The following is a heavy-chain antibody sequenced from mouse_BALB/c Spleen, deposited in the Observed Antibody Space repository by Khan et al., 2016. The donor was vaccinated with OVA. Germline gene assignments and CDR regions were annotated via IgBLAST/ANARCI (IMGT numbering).Heavy chain of an antibody. CDR2: IGPGSSNA. Sequence: DVVKPGASVKLSCKASGYTFTSYWINWIKQRPGQGLEWVGHIGPGSSNAYYNEIFKGKAILTVDTSSRIAYIQLSSLSSEDSAVYFCGRSSYYGSGLDARDYWGQGTSGTVSS. CDR3: GRSSYYGSGLDARDY. D-gene: IGHD1-1*01. J-gene: IGHJ4*01. V-gene: IGHV1S41*01. CDR1: GYTFTSYW.